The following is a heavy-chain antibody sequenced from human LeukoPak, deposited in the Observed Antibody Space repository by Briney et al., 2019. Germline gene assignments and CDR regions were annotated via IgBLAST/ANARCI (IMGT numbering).Heavy chain of an antibody. Sequence: SETLSLTCAVYGGSFSGYYWSWIRQPPGKGLEWIGEINHSGSTNYNPSLKSRVTISVDTSKNQFSLKLSSVTAADTAVYYCARFCTNGVCYTRDYWGQGTLVTVSS. V-gene: IGHV4-34*01. D-gene: IGHD2-8*01. J-gene: IGHJ4*02. CDR1: GGSFSGYY. CDR3: ARFCTNGVCYTRDY. CDR2: INHSGST.